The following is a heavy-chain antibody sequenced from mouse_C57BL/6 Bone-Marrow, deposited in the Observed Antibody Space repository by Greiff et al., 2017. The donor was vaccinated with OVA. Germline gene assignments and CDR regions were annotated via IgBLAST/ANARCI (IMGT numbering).Heavy chain of an antibody. J-gene: IGHJ4*01. V-gene: IGHV5-17*01. CDR3: AREGSNWVYAMDY. CDR2: ISSGSSTI. Sequence: EVQRVESGGGLVKPGGSLKLSCAASGFTFSDYGLHWVRQAPEKGLEWVAYISSGSSTIYYADTVKGRFTISRDNAKNTLFLQMTSLRSEDTAMYYCAREGSNWVYAMDYWGQGTSVTVSS. D-gene: IGHD4-1*01. CDR1: GFTFSDYG.